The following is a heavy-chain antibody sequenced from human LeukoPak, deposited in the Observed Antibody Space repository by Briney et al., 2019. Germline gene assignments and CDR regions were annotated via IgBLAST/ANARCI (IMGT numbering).Heavy chain of an antibody. CDR1: GYTFTSYD. CDR3: ARDEGYDSSGYHDAFDI. CDR2: MNPNSGNT. V-gene: IGHV1-18*01. D-gene: IGHD3-22*01. J-gene: IGHJ3*02. Sequence: ASVKVSCKASGYTFTSYDINWVRQATGQGLEWMGWMNPNSGNTNYAQKLQGRVTMTTDTSTSTAYMELRSLRSDDTAVYYCARDEGYDSSGYHDAFDIWGQGTMVTVSS.